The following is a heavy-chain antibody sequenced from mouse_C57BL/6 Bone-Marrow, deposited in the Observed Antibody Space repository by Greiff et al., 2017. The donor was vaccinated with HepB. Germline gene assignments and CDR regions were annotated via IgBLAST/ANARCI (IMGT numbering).Heavy chain of an antibody. J-gene: IGHJ3*01. Sequence: VKLMESGPELVKPGASVKISCKASGYAFSSSWMNWVKQRPGKGLEWIGRIYPGDGDTNYNGKFKGKATLTADKSSSTAYMQLSSLTSEDSAVYFCARDEGGYYSFAYWGQGTLVTVSA. CDR2: IYPGDGDT. CDR3: ARDEGGYYSFAY. D-gene: IGHD2-3*01. V-gene: IGHV1-82*01. CDR1: GYAFSSSW.